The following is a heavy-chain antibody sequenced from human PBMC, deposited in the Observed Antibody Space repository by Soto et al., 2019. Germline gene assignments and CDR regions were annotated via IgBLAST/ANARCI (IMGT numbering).Heavy chain of an antibody. V-gene: IGHV3-23*01. CDR1: GFTFSAYT. J-gene: IGHJ5*01. CDR2: VTYSGTTT. CDR3: AKEGGDSSIWVPSDS. Sequence: GSLRLSCAASGFTFSAYTMSWVRQAPGKGLEWVSSVTYSGTTTYYADSVKGRFTISRDNSKNTLYLQMNSLRVEDTAVYFCAKEGGDSSIWVPSDSWGQGTLVTVS. D-gene: IGHD6-13*01.